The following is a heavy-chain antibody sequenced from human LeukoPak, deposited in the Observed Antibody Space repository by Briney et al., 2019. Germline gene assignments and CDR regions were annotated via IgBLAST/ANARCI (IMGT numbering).Heavy chain of an antibody. D-gene: IGHD3-22*01. J-gene: IGHJ4*02. CDR3: AKKLIGDVDYFDY. Sequence: PGGSLKLSCAASGFIFSTYGMHWVRQAPGKGLEWVAYISYDGSRKNYADSVKGRFAISRDNSKNTLFLQMTSLKPEDTAVYYCAKKLIGDVDYFDYWGRGTLVTVSS. V-gene: IGHV3-30*02. CDR1: GFIFSTYG. CDR2: ISYDGSRK.